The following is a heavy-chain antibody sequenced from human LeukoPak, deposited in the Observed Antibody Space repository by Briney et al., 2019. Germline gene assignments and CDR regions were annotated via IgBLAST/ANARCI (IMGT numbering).Heavy chain of an antibody. Sequence: GGSLRLSCAASGFTFSSYEMNWVRQAPGKGLEWVSYISSSGRTIYYADSVKGRFTISRDNAKNSLYLQMNSLRGEDTAVYYCARGQDTTMVTVWGQGTLVTVSS. CDR2: ISSSGRTI. J-gene: IGHJ4*02. D-gene: IGHD5-18*01. V-gene: IGHV3-48*03. CDR3: ARGQDTTMVTV. CDR1: GFTFSSYE.